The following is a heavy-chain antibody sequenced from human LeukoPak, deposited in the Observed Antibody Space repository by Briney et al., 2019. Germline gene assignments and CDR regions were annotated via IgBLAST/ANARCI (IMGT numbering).Heavy chain of an antibody. D-gene: IGHD3-3*01. V-gene: IGHV3-30*03. CDR1: GFTFSSFG. Sequence: PGGSLRLSCAASGFTFSSFGMHWVRQAPGKGLEWVAVISYDGSNKYYADSVKGRFTISRDNSKNTLYLQMNSLSAEDTAVYYCASGPWSGFSLAVDYWGQGTLVTVSS. CDR2: ISYDGSNK. CDR3: ASGPWSGFSLAVDY. J-gene: IGHJ4*02.